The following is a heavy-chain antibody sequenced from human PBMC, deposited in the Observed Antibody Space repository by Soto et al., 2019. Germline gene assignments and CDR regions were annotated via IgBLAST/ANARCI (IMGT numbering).Heavy chain of an antibody. Sequence: QVQLVQSGAEVKKPGASVKVSCKASGYTFTGYYMHWVRQAPGQGLEWMGWINPNSGGTYYAQKFQGRVTMTRDTSISTAYMELSRLRSDDTAVYYCAREGTTYFDWLLEDGGNWFDPWGQGTLVTVSS. V-gene: IGHV1-2*02. CDR1: GYTFTGYY. J-gene: IGHJ5*02. D-gene: IGHD3-9*01. CDR3: AREGTTYFDWLLEDGGNWFDP. CDR2: INPNSGGT.